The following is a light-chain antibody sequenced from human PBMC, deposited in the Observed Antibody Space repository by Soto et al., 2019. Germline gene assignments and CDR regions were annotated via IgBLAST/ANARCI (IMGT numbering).Light chain of an antibody. CDR1: QSVSSN. V-gene: IGKV3-15*01. Sequence: EKVMTQSPATLSVSPGERATLSCRASQSVSSNLAWYQQKPGQAPRLLIYGASTRATSIPARFSGSGSGTEYTLTFISLQSEDFAVYYCQQYNYWPVTFGQGTKVDIK. J-gene: IGKJ1*01. CDR2: GAS. CDR3: QQYNYWPVT.